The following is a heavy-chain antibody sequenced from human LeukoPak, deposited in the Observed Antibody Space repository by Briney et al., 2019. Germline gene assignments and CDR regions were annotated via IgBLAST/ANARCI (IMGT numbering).Heavy chain of an antibody. CDR1: GFTFDDYA. CDR3: AKASGYYDSSGYYQS. CDR2: ISWNSGSI. V-gene: IGHV3-9*01. Sequence: GRSLRLSCAASGFTFDDYAMHWVRQAPGKGLEWVSGISWNSGSIGYADSVKGRFTISRDNAKNSLYLQMNSLRAGDTALYYCAKASGYYDSSGYYQSWGQGTLVTVSS. J-gene: IGHJ4*02. D-gene: IGHD3-22*01.